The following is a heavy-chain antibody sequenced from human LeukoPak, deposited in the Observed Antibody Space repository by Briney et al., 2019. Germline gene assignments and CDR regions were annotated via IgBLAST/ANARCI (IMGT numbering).Heavy chain of an antibody. Sequence: GGSLRLSCAASGFTFNSYWMSWVRQAPGKGLVWVPRINSDGSSTSYADSVKGRFTISGDNAKNTLYLQMNSLRAEDTAVYYCASLGSPGPFDYWGQGTLVTVSS. V-gene: IGHV3-74*01. CDR2: INSDGSST. CDR1: GFTFNSYW. CDR3: ASLGSPGPFDY. D-gene: IGHD2-15*01. J-gene: IGHJ4*02.